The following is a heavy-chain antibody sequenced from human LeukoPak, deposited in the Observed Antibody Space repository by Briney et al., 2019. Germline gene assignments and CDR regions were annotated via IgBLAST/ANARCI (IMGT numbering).Heavy chain of an antibody. J-gene: IGHJ1*01. CDR3: VGGEYSSSWHSEYFQH. V-gene: IGHV3-33*01. CDR1: GFSFSNFG. D-gene: IGHD6-13*01. CDR2: IWHDGSNS. Sequence: SGGSLRLSCAASGFSFSNFGMHWVRQAPGKGLEWVAIIWHDGSNSYYADSVKGRFTLSRDNSKNTLYLQMDSLRVEDTALYYCVGGEYSSSWHSEYFQHWGQGTLVTVSS.